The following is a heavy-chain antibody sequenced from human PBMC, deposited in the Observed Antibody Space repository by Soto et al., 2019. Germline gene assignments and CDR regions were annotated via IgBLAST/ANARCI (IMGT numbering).Heavy chain of an antibody. V-gene: IGHV1-69*13. D-gene: IGHD3-22*01. Sequence: ASVKVSCKASGGTFSSYAISWVRQAPGQGLEWMGGIIPIFGTANYAQKFQGRVTITADESTSTAYMELSSLRSEDTAVYYCARGRRYYDSSGYPAPYNWFDPWGQGTLVTVSS. CDR1: GGTFSSYA. CDR2: IIPIFGTA. J-gene: IGHJ5*02. CDR3: ARGRRYYDSSGYPAPYNWFDP.